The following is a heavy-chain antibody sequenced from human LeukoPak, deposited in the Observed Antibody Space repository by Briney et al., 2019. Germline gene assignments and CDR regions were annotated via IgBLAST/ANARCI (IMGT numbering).Heavy chain of an antibody. J-gene: IGHJ3*02. V-gene: IGHV7-4-1*02. Sequence: GASVKVSCEASGYTFTSYAMNWVRQAPGQGLEWMGWINTNTGNPTYAQGFTGRFVSSLDTSVSTAYLQISSLKAEDTAVYYCARDNTVTKRRTWTRGENAFDIWGQGTMVTVSS. CDR3: ARDNTVTKRRTWTRGENAFDI. D-gene: IGHD4-17*01. CDR1: GYTFTSYA. CDR2: INTNTGNP.